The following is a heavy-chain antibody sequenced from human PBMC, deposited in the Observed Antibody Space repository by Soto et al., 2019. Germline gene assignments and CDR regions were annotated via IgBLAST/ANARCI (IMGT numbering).Heavy chain of an antibody. CDR2: INHSGST. CDR1: GGSFSGYY. J-gene: IGHJ6*03. D-gene: IGHD2-2*01. Sequence: PSETLSLTCAVYGGSFSGYYWSWIRQPPGKGLEWIGEINHSGSTNYNPSRKSRVTISVDTSKNQFSLKLTSVTDADTAVYYCARDRSVVVPAAMHYYYYYMDVWGKGTTVTVSS. V-gene: IGHV4-34*01. CDR3: ARDRSVVVPAAMHYYYYYMDV.